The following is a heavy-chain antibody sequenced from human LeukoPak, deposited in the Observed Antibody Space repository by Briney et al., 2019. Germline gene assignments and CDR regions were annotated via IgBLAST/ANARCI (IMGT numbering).Heavy chain of an antibody. D-gene: IGHD6-19*01. Sequence: GGSLRLSCAASGFTFSSYWMSWVRQAPGKGLEWVAHIKQDGSEKVYVDSVKGRFTISRDNAKNSLYLQMSSLRAEDTAVYYCATGSGWYYFDYWGQGTLVTVSS. J-gene: IGHJ4*02. V-gene: IGHV3-7*01. CDR1: GFTFSSYW. CDR2: IKQDGSEK. CDR3: ATGSGWYYFDY.